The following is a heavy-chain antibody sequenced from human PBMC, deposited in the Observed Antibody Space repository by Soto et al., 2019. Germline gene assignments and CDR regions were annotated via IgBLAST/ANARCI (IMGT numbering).Heavy chain of an antibody. V-gene: IGHV3-33*01. D-gene: IGHD6-6*01. CDR3: ARGLRSVLDY. Sequence: GGSLRLSCVASGFIFSNFGMHWVRQAPGKGLEWVAVISNDENIKQYADSVRGRFAISRDNSKNTLYLQMTSLRAEDTAIYYCARGLRSVLDYWGQGTLVTVS. J-gene: IGHJ4*02. CDR2: ISNDENIK. CDR1: GFIFSNFG.